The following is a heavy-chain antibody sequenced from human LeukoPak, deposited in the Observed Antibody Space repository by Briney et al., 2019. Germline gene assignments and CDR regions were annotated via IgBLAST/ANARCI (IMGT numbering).Heavy chain of an antibody. CDR1: GFVFSSYS. CDR2: LIVGNGNQ. Sequence: GGSLRLSCAASGFVFSSYSMNWVRQAPGKGLEWVSFLIVGNGNQHYADSVKGRFTISRDDAKNSLYLQMNSLRAEDTAVYYCARDRNGGSFDYWGQGTLVTVSS. V-gene: IGHV3-48*01. J-gene: IGHJ4*02. CDR3: ARDRNGGSFDY. D-gene: IGHD4-23*01.